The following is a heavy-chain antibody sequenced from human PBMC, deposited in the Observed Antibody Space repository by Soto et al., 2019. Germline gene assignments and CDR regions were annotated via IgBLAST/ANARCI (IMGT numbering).Heavy chain of an antibody. J-gene: IGHJ5*02. D-gene: IGHD3-9*01. CDR3: AREHHRPIYDP. CDR1: GGAINTAGYY. V-gene: IGHV4-31*03. Sequence: QVQLQESGPRLVKPSQTLSLTCTVSGGAINTAGYYWSWLRQLPGKGLEWIGYIYYSGSTDYNPSLKSRVAISIDPSKNQFSMNLTSVTAADTAVYFCAREHHRPIYDPWGQGILVTVSS. CDR2: IYYSGST.